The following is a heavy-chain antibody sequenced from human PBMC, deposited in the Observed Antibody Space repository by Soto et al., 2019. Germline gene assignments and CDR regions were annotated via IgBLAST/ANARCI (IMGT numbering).Heavy chain of an antibody. V-gene: IGHV3-11*05. CDR1: GFTFSDYY. CDR3: ARDSSGSYGVYYYGMDV. Sequence: PGGSLRLSCAASGFTFSDYYMSWIRQAPGKGLEWVSYISSSSSYTNYADSVKGRFTISRDNAKNSLYLQMNSLRAEDTAVYYCARDSSGSYGVYYYGMDVWGQGTTVTVSS. D-gene: IGHD1-26*01. CDR2: ISSSSSYT. J-gene: IGHJ6*02.